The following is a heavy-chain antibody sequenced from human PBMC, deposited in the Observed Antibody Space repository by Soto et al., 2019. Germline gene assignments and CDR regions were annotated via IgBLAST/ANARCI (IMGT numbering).Heavy chain of an antibody. CDR1: GGSFSGYY. J-gene: IGHJ4*02. V-gene: IGHV4-34*01. CDR2: INHSGST. CDR3: ARAVYCSGGSCYSFGEYYFDY. D-gene: IGHD2-15*01. Sequence: SETLSLTCAVYGGSFSGYYWSWIRQPPGKGLEWIGEINHSGSTNYNPSLKSRVTISVDTSKNQFSLKLSSVTAADTAVYYCARAVYCSGGSCYSFGEYYFDYWGQRTLVTVSS.